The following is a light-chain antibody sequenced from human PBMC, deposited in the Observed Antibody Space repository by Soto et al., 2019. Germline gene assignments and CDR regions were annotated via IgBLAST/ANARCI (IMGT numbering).Light chain of an antibody. CDR3: ISYTDRQSYL. Sequence: QSALTQPPSVSGAPGQRVTISCTGSSSNIGAGYDVHWYQQRPGTAPKLMIYAVSDRPPGVSDRFSGSKSGITASLTISGLQTEDEADYYCISYTDRQSYLFGTGTKVTVL. CDR1: SSNIGAGYD. J-gene: IGLJ1*01. V-gene: IGLV1-40*01. CDR2: AVS.